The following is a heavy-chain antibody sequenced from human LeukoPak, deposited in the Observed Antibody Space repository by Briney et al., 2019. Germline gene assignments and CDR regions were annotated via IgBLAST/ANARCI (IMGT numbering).Heavy chain of an antibody. V-gene: IGHV4-34*01. D-gene: IGHD4-17*01. Sequence: SETLSLTCAVYGGSFSGYYWSWIRQPPGKGLEWIGEINHSGSTNYNPSLKSRVTMSVDTSKNQLSLELSSVTAADTAVYYCARWTTVTRAFDYWGQGTLVTVSS. CDR2: INHSGST. CDR3: ARWTTVTRAFDY. CDR1: GGSFSGYY. J-gene: IGHJ4*02.